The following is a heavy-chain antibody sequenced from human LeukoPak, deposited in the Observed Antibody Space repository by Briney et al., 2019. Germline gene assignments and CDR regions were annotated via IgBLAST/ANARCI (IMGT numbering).Heavy chain of an antibody. V-gene: IGHV4-59*01. D-gene: IGHD6-13*01. CDR1: GGSISSYY. J-gene: IGHJ5*02. CDR3: ARESLSSSNWFDP. CDR2: IYYSGST. Sequence: SETLSLTCTVSGGSISSYYXSWIRQPXXXXXEXXGYIYYSGSTNYNPSLKSRVTISVDTSKNQFSLKLSSVTAADTAVYYCARESLSSSNWFDPWGQGTLVTVSS.